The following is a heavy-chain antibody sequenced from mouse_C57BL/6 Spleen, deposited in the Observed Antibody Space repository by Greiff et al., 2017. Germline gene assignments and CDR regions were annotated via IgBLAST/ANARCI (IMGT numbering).Heavy chain of an antibody. CDR1: GYTFTSYW. J-gene: IGHJ4*01. CDR3: AVDSSGYGYAMDY. Sequence: QVQLQQPGAELVRPGSSVKLSCKASGYTFTSYWMHWVKQRPIQGLEWIGNIDPSDSETHYNQKFKDKATLTVDKSPSTAYMQLSSLTSEDSAVYYCAVDSSGYGYAMDYWGQGTSVTVSS. D-gene: IGHD3-2*02. CDR2: IDPSDSET. V-gene: IGHV1-52*01.